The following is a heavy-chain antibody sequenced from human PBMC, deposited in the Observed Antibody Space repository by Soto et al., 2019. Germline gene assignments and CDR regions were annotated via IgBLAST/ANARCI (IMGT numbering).Heavy chain of an antibody. J-gene: IGHJ4*02. CDR2: IYYSGST. Sequence: QVQLQESGPGLVKPSQTLSLTCTVSGDSISSGGYYWSWIRQHPGKGLEWIGYIYYSGSTYYNPSLKCRVTISVDTSKNQFSLRLSSVTAADTAVYYCARIYDSSGYLDYWGQGTLVTVSS. V-gene: IGHV4-31*03. D-gene: IGHD3-22*01. CDR3: ARIYDSSGYLDY. CDR1: GDSISSGGYY.